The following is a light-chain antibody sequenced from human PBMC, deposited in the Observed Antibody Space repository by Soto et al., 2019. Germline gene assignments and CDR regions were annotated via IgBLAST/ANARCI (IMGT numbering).Light chain of an antibody. V-gene: IGLV4-60*02. J-gene: IGLJ3*02. Sequence: QPVLTQSSSASASLGSSVKLTCTLSSGHSSYIIAWHQQQPGKAPRYLMKLEASGGYDKGSGVPDRFSGSSSGADRYLTISNLQFEDEADYFCETWDTNTWVSGGGTKLTVL. CDR2: LEASGGY. CDR1: SGHSSYI. CDR3: ETWDTNTWV.